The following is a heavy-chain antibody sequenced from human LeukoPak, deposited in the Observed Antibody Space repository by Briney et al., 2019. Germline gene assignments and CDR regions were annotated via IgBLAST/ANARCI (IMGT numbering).Heavy chain of an antibody. CDR2: ISGSGGST. V-gene: IGHV3-23*01. CDR3: AKAISFIVATIYDY. J-gene: IGHJ4*02. CDR1: GFTLSSYA. D-gene: IGHD5-12*01. Sequence: GGSLRLSCAASGFTLSSYAMSWVRQAPGKGLEWVSAISGSGGSTYYADSVKGRFSISRDNSKNTLYLQMNSLRAEDTAVYYCAKAISFIVATIYDYWRQATLVSVSS.